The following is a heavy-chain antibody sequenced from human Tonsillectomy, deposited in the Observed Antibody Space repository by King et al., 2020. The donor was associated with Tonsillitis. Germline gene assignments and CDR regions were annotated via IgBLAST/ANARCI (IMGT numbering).Heavy chain of an antibody. Sequence: EQLVQSGAEVKKPGSSVKVSCKASGGSFSRYSISWVRQAPGQGLEWMGRNIPILHITNYAQKFQGRVTITADKSTSTAYMELGSLRSEDTAVYYCARDPSIAAPYYFDYWGQGTLVTVSS. CDR3: ARDPSIAAPYYFDY. D-gene: IGHD6-6*01. CDR1: GGSFSRYS. CDR2: NIPILHIT. V-gene: IGHV1-69*09. J-gene: IGHJ4*02.